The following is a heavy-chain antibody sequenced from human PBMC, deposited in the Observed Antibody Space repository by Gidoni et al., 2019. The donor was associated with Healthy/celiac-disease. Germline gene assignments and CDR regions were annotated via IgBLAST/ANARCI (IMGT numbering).Heavy chain of an antibody. V-gene: IGHV1-18*04. CDR3: ASRIETSPLLDYYGMDV. CDR1: GYTLTSYG. J-gene: IGHJ6*02. CDR2: ISAYNGNT. Sequence: QVQLLQSGPEVKKPGAPAKVSCKASGYTLTSYGISWVRQAPGQRLEWMGWISAYNGNTNYAQKLQGRVTMTTDTSTSTAYMELRSLRSDDTAVYYCASRIETSPLLDYYGMDVWGQGTTVTVSS.